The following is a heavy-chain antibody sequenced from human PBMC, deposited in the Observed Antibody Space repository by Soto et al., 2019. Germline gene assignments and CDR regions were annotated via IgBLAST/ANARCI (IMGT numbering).Heavy chain of an antibody. CDR2: INHSGST. D-gene: IGHD3-3*01. CDR3: ARGGSQPTIFGAGSDY. J-gene: IGHJ4*02. Sequence: QVQLQQWGAGLLKPSETLSLTCAVYGGSFSGYYWSWIRQPPGKGLEWIGEINHSGSTNYNPSLKSRVTISVDTSKNQFSLKLSSVTAADTAVYYCARGGSQPTIFGAGSDYWGQGTLVTVSS. V-gene: IGHV4-34*01. CDR1: GGSFSGYY.